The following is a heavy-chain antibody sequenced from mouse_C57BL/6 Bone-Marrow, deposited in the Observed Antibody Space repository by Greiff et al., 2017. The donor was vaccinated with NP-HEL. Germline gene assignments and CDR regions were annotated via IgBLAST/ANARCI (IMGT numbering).Heavy chain of an antibody. CDR2: IWRGGST. CDR3: AKVDGYYDYAMDY. CDR1: GFSLTSYG. D-gene: IGHD2-3*01. V-gene: IGHV2-5*01. J-gene: IGHJ4*01. Sequence: QVQLQQSGPGLVQPSQSLSITCTVSGFSLTSYGVHWVRQSPGTGLEWLGVIWRGGSTDYNAAFMSRLSITKDNSKSQVFFKMNSLQAVDTAIYYCAKVDGYYDYAMDYWGQGTSVTVSS.